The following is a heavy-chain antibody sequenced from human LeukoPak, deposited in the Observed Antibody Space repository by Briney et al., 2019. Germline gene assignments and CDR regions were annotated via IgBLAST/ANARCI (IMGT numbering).Heavy chain of an antibody. D-gene: IGHD3-9*01. CDR2: ISGSGGST. Sequence: GGFLRLSCAASGFTFSSYAMSWVRQAPGKGLEWVSAISGSGGSTYYADSVKGRFTISRDNSKNTLYLQMNSLRAEDTAVYYWAKPLPYYNILTGYDYGAREPLVPVSS. V-gene: IGHV3-23*01. J-gene: IGHJ4*02. CDR3: AKPLPYYNILTGYDY. CDR1: GFTFSSYA.